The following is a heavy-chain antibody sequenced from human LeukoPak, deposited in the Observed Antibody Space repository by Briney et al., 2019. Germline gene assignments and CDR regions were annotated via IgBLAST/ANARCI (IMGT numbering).Heavy chain of an antibody. V-gene: IGHV3-23*01. D-gene: IGHD6-19*01. J-gene: IGHJ4*02. CDR3: AKAGIGVVGYFDY. CDR2: ISGSGGST. CDR1: GFTFSSYV. Sequence: GGSLRLSCAASGFTFSSYVMSWVRQAPGKGLEWVSAISGSGGSTYYADSVKGRFTISRDNSKNTLYLQMNSLRDEDTALYYCAKAGIGVVGYFDYWGQGTLVTVSS.